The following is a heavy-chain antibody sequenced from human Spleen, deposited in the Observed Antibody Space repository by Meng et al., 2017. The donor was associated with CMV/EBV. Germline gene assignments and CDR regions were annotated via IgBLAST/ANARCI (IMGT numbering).Heavy chain of an antibody. Sequence: GESLKISCVASGFTFSSYAMHWVRQTPGKGLEWLAVISYDGNNRYYADSAEGRFTISRDTSKNTLYLQMNSLRAEDTAVYYCAKARLWFGELPFDYWGQGTLVTVSS. CDR1: GFTFSSYA. D-gene: IGHD3-10*01. V-gene: IGHV3-30-3*01. CDR3: AKARLWFGELPFDY. J-gene: IGHJ4*02. CDR2: ISYDGNNR.